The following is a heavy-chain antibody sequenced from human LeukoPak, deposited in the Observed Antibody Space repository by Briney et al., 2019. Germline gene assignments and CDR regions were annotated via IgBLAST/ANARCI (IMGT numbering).Heavy chain of an antibody. V-gene: IGHV3-48*03. CDR1: GFTFSSYE. D-gene: IGHD5-12*01. CDR2: ISSSGSTI. Sequence: GGSLRLSCAASGFTFSSYEMNWVRQAPGKGLEWVSYISSSGSTIYYVDSVKGRFTISRDNAKNSLYLQMNSLRAEDTAVYYCARDSPRGYSGYGIDYWGQGTLVTVSS. J-gene: IGHJ4*02. CDR3: ARDSPRGYSGYGIDY.